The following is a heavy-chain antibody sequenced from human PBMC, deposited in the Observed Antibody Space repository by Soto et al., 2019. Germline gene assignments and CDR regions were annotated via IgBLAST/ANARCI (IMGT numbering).Heavy chain of an antibody. V-gene: IGHV4-39*01. Sequence: SETLSLTCTVSGGSISSSSYYWGWIRQPPGKGLEWIGSIYYSGSTYYNPSLKSRVTISVDTSKNQFSLKLSSVTAADTAVYYCARFNLPMYYYDSSGYNWFDPWGQGTLVTV. CDR1: GGSISSSSYY. D-gene: IGHD3-22*01. CDR2: IYYSGST. CDR3: ARFNLPMYYYDSSGYNWFDP. J-gene: IGHJ5*02.